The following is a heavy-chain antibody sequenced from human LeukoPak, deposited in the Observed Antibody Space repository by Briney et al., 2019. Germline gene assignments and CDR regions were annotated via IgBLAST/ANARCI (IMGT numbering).Heavy chain of an antibody. CDR2: INTNTGNP. CDR3: ARDQSSSWSHYYYMDV. D-gene: IGHD6-13*01. J-gene: IGHJ6*03. CDR1: GYTFTSYA. V-gene: IGHV7-4-1*02. Sequence: ASVKVSCKASGYTFTSYAMNWVRQAPGQGLDWMGWINTNTGNPTYAQGFTGRFVFSFDTPFSTAYLQISRLKAEDTAVYYCARDQSSSWSHYYYMDVWGKGTTVTVSS.